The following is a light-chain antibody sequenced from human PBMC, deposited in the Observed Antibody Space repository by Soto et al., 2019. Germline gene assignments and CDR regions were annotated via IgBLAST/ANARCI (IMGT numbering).Light chain of an antibody. Sequence: QPVLTQSSSASASLGSSVKLTCILSSGHSTYIIAWHQQQPGKAPRFLMTIDRSGSYNRGSGVPDRFSGSSSGADRYLTLSNLQFEDEGDYYCETWYSNTHKVFGGGTKLTVL. J-gene: IGLJ3*02. V-gene: IGLV4-60*02. CDR3: ETWYSNTHKV. CDR1: SGHSTYI. CDR2: IDRSGSY.